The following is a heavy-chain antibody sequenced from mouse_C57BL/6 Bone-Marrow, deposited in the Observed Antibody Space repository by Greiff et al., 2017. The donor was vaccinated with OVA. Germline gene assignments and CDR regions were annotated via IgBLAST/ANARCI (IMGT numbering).Heavy chain of an antibody. CDR2: IDPSDSTT. CDR3: ASSVPRYLRCNPMDH. J-gene: IGHJ4*01. D-gene: IGHD5-1-1*01. CDR1: GNTFPPYW. Sequence: QVQLQQPVAGRWRPGSSGKLSCRASGNTFPPYWMRLVNPGPIQDLEWIGNIDPSDSTTHYNQKFKDKATLTVDKSSSTAYMQIRCLTSDASAFYYCASSVPRYLRCNPMDHSAEGTPAIVSP. V-gene: IGHV1-52*01.